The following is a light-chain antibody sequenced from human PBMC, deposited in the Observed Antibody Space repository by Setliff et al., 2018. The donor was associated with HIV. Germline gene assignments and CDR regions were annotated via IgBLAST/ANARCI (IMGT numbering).Light chain of an antibody. CDR1: SSDVGSYNL. J-gene: IGLJ1*01. CDR2: EGN. V-gene: IGLV2-23*03. CDR3: SSYAVTNTLP. Sequence: QSALTQPASVSGSPGQSITISCTGTSSDVGSYNLVSWYQQHPDKAPKLIISEGNKRPSGVSNRFSGSKSGNTASLTISGLQAEDEADYYCSSYAVTNTLPFGTGTKVTVL.